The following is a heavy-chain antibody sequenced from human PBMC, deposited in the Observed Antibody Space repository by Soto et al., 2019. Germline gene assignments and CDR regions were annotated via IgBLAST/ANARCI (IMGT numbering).Heavy chain of an antibody. J-gene: IGHJ3*02. V-gene: IGHV3-48*03. CDR1: GFTFSSYE. CDR3: ARDPSSSSGWYGAAFDI. D-gene: IGHD6-19*01. CDR2: IGSSGSTI. Sequence: PGGSLRLSCAASGFTFSSYEMNWVRQAPGKGLEWVSYIGSSGSTIYYADSVEGRFTISRDNAKNSLFLQVNSLRAEDTAVYYCARDPSSSSGWYGAAFDIWGQGTMVTVSS.